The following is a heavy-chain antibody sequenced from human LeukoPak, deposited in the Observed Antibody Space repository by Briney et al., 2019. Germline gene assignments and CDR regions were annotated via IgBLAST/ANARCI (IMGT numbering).Heavy chain of an antibody. D-gene: IGHD3-10*01. J-gene: IGHJ5*02. CDR3: AREAVTYYYGSGSYPGYTHNWFDP. V-gene: IGHV1-69*01. CDR2: IIHIFGTA. CDR1: GGTHSSYA. Sequence: ASVTVSCKASGGTHSSYAMSWVRQAPGRGVEWMGGIIHIFGTANYAQKFQGRVTITADGSTSTAYMELSSLRSEDTAVYYCAREAVTYYYGSGSYPGYTHNWFDPWGQGTLVTVSS.